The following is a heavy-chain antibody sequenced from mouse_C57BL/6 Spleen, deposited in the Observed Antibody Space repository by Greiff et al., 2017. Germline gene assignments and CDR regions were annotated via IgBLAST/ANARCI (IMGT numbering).Heavy chain of an antibody. CDR2: INPNNGGT. J-gene: IGHJ4*01. CDR1: GYTFTDYY. CDR3: AREGGYYVAMDY. Sequence: VQLQQSGPELVKPGASVKISCKASGYTFTDYYMNWVKQSHGKSLEWIGDINPNNGGTSYNQKFKGKATLTVDKSSSTAYMELRSLTSEDSAVYYCAREGGYYVAMDYWGQGTSVTVSS. D-gene: IGHD2-3*01. V-gene: IGHV1-26*01.